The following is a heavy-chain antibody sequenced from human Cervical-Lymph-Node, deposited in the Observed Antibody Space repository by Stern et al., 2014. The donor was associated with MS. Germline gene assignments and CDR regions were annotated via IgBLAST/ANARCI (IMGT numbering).Heavy chain of an antibody. CDR3: AHSQGSSWYISYFDY. V-gene: IGHV2-5*02. CDR2: IYWDDDK. D-gene: IGHD6-13*01. Sequence: QITLKESGPTLVKPTQTLTLTCTFSGFSLSTSGVGVGWIRQPPGKALEXLAPIYWDDDKRYSPSLKSRLTITKDTSKNQVVLTMTNMDPVDTATYYCAHSQGSSWYISYFDYWGQGTLVTVSS. CDR1: GFSLSTSGVG. J-gene: IGHJ4*02.